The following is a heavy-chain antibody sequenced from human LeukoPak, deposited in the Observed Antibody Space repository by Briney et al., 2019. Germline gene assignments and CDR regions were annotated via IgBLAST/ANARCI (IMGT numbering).Heavy chain of an antibody. Sequence: PGGSLRLSCAASGFTFSSYAMHWVRQAPGKGLEWVAVISYDGSNKYYADSVKGRFTISRDNSKNTLYLQMNSLRAEDTAVYYCARDRAAAWFDPWGQGTLVTVSS. CDR1: GFTFSSYA. J-gene: IGHJ5*02. CDR3: ARDRAAAWFDP. CDR2: ISYDGSNK. V-gene: IGHV3-30-3*01. D-gene: IGHD6-13*01.